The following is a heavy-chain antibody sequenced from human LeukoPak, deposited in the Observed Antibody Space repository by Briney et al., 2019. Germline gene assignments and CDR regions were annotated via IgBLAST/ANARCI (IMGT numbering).Heavy chain of an antibody. CDR3: AKRLSYSSSWYYFDY. V-gene: IGHV3-23*01. Sequence: GGSLRLSCAASGFTFNSYAMCWVRQAPGEGLEWVSTISGSGGSTYYADSVKGRFTISRDNSKNTLYLQMNSLRAEDTAVYYCAKRLSYSSSWYYFDYWGQGTLVTVSS. J-gene: IGHJ4*02. CDR1: GFTFNSYA. CDR2: ISGSGGST. D-gene: IGHD6-13*01.